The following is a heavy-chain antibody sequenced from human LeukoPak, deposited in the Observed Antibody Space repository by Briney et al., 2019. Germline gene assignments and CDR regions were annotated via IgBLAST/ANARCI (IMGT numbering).Heavy chain of an antibody. CDR3: ARSLYDFWSGYYEFPRYYFDY. CDR2: IKHSGST. CDR1: GGSFSGYY. J-gene: IGHJ4*02. V-gene: IGHV4-34*01. Sequence: SETLSLTCAVYGGSFSGYYWSWIRQPPGKGLEWNGEIKHSGSTNYNPSLKSRVTISVDTSKNQFSLKLSSVTAADTAVYYCARSLYDFWSGYYEFPRYYFDYWGQGTLVTVSS. D-gene: IGHD3-3*01.